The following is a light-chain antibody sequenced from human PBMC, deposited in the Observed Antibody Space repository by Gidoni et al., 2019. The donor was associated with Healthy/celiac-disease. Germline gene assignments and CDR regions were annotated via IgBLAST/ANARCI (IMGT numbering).Light chain of an antibody. CDR1: QDISNY. CDR3: QQYDNLPG. Sequence: DIQMTQSPSPLSASVGDRVTITCQASQDISNYLTWYQHKPGKAPKLLIYDASNLETRVPSRFSGSGSGTDFTFTISSLQPEDIATYCCQQYDNLPGFGGGTKVEIK. V-gene: IGKV1-33*01. CDR2: DAS. J-gene: IGKJ4*01.